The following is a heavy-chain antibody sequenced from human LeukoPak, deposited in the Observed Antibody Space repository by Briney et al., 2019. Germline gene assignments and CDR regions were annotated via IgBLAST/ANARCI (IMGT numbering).Heavy chain of an antibody. CDR3: ARDSYGDDQNWFDP. CDR1: GLTFSSYS. V-gene: IGHV3-21*01. CDR2: ISSSSRYI. D-gene: IGHD4-17*01. Sequence: PGGSQRLSCAASGLTFSSYSMNWARHAPGRGLEWVSSISSSSRYIYYADSVKGRFTISRDNAKNSLYLQMNSLRAEDTAVYYCARDSYGDDQNWFDPWGQGTLVTVSS. J-gene: IGHJ5*02.